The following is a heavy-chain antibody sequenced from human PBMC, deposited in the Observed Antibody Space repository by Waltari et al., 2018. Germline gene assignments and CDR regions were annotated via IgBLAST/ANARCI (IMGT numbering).Heavy chain of an antibody. CDR3: IRYNEQNYCGMDV. J-gene: IGHJ6*02. CDR1: GFTFSDYA. Sequence: EVQLVESGGGLVQPGGSLKLSCAVSGFTFSDYAIHWVRQASGKGLEGVGRIRSKANRDATAYAASVKGRFTISRDDSKNTAYLQMNSLKTEDTAVYYCIRYNEQNYCGMDVWGQGTTVTVSS. V-gene: IGHV3-73*01. D-gene: IGHD1-20*01. CDR2: IRSKANRDAT.